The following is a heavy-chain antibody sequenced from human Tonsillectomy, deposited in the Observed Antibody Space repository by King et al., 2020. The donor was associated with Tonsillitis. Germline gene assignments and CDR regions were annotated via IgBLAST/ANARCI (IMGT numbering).Heavy chain of an antibody. V-gene: IGHV3-7*03. J-gene: IGHJ4*02. CDR1: GFTFSSYW. Sequence: VQLVESGGGLVQPGGSLRLSCAASGFTFSSYWMSWVRQTPGKGLEWVANIKQDGRGKYYVDAVKGRFTTSRDNAKNSLYLQMNSLGAEDTAVYYCASDSSLRYYFDYWGQGTLVTVSS. D-gene: IGHD2-2*01. CDR2: IKQDGRGK. CDR3: ASDSSLRYYFDY.